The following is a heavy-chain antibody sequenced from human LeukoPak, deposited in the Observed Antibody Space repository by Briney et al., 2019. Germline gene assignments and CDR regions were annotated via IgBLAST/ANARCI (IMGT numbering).Heavy chain of an antibody. V-gene: IGHV4-59*01. CDR2: IYHSGST. D-gene: IGHD4-17*01. Sequence: KSSETLSLTGTGSGGSISTYYWSWIRQPPGKGLEWIGYIYHSGSTKYNPSLKSRVTISVDTSKNQFSLKLSSVTAADTAVYYCARDSYGGIDYWGQGTLVTVSS. CDR3: ARDSYGGIDY. CDR1: GGSISTYY. J-gene: IGHJ4*02.